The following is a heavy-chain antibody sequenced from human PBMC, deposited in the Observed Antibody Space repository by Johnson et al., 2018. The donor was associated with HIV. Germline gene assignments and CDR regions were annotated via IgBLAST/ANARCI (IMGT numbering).Heavy chain of an antibody. J-gene: IGHJ3*02. D-gene: IGHD3-10*01. CDR3: ARESGHFGVSAFDM. V-gene: IGHV3-7*05. CDR1: GFTFNFHW. Sequence: VQLVESGGGVVRPGGSLRLSCAASGFTFNFHWMTWVRQAPGKGLEWVAIIKEDGGETYYVDSVKGRFTISRDNANNLLYLQMSSLRVEDTAVYYCARESGHFGVSAFDMWGQGTMVTVSS. CDR2: IKEDGGET.